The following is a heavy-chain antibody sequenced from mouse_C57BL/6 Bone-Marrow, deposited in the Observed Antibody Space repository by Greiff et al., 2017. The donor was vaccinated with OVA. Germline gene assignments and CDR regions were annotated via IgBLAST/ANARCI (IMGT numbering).Heavy chain of an antibody. CDR2: INPSDGYT. Sequence: VQLQQSGAELVRPGTSVKVSCKASGYAFTNYLIAWVKQRPGQGLEWIGVINPSDGYTNYNQKFKGKATVTVDTSSSTANMQLSSLTSEDSAVYYCAGWEFAYWGQGTLVTVSA. CDR3: AGWEFAY. D-gene: IGHD4-1*01. V-gene: IGHV1-54*01. J-gene: IGHJ3*01. CDR1: GYAFTNYL.